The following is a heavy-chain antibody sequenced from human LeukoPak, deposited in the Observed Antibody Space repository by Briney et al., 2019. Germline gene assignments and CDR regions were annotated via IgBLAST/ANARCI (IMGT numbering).Heavy chain of an antibody. Sequence: GGSLRLSCAASGFTFSSYAMSWVRQAPGKGLEWASAISGSGGSTYYADSVKGRFTISRDNSKNTLYLQMNSLRAEDTAVYYCAKSIAVAGTSNWFDPWGQGTLVTVSS. D-gene: IGHD6-19*01. CDR3: AKSIAVAGTSNWFDP. CDR1: GFTFSSYA. J-gene: IGHJ5*02. V-gene: IGHV3-23*01. CDR2: ISGSGGST.